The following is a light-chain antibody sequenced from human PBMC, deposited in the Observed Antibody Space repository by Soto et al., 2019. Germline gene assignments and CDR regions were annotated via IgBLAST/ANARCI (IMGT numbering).Light chain of an antibody. V-gene: IGKV3-20*01. CDR2: GAS. CDR1: QSVSSTY. CDR3: QQYVSSPPRYT. J-gene: IGKJ2*01. Sequence: EIVLTQSPGTLSLSPGERATLSCRASQSVSSTYLAWYQHKPGQAPRLLIYGASSRATGIPDRFSGSGSGTDFTLTISRLEPEDFAVYYCQQYVSSPPRYTFGQGTKLEIK.